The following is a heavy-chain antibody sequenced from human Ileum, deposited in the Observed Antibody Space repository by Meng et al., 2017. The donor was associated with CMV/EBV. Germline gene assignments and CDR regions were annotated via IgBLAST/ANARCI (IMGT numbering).Heavy chain of an antibody. CDR2: IYTGGST. Sequence: GESLKISCAGSGFTFSNHEMNWVRQAPGKGLEWVSVIYTGGSTAYSDSVKGRFTISRDTYKNTLYLQMDNLRTDDTAVYFCARDSVGAGLDYWGQGTLVTVSS. V-gene: IGHV3-53*01. J-gene: IGHJ4*02. D-gene: IGHD1-26*01. CDR3: ARDSVGAGLDY. CDR1: GFTFSNHE.